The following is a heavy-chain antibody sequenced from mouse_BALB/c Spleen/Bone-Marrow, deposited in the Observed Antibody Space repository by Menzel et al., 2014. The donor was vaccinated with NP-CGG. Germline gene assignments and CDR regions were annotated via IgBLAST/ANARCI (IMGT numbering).Heavy chain of an antibody. Sequence: EVQLQESGPSLVKPSQTLSLTCSVTGDSITSGYWNWIRKFPGNKLEYMGYISYSGSTYYNPSLKSRISITRDTSKNQYYLRLNSVTTEDTATYYCASPLITTVVAPFAYWGQGTLVTVSA. D-gene: IGHD1-1*01. J-gene: IGHJ3*01. V-gene: IGHV3-8*02. CDR2: ISYSGST. CDR1: GDSITSGY. CDR3: ASPLITTVVAPFAY.